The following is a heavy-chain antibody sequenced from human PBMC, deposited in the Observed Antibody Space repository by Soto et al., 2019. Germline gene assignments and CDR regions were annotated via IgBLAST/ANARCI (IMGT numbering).Heavy chain of an antibody. Sequence: PSETLSLTCTVSGGSISSSSYYWGWIRQPPGKGVELNGSIYYSRSTHYTPSLKILVTIVVNTSKTQFSLKLSSVTAAATAVYYCARHRYFAPGSYFFSGMEVWGQGTTVTVSS. V-gene: IGHV4-39*01. D-gene: IGHD3-9*01. J-gene: IGHJ6*02. CDR3: ARHRYFAPGSYFFSGMEV. CDR2: IYYSRST. CDR1: GGSISSSSYY.